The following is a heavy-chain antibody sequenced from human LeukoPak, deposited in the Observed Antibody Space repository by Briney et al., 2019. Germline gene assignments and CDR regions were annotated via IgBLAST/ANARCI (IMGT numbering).Heavy chain of an antibody. CDR3: ARGGLTVATLKESRNSVSGGYYFDY. CDR1: GGSISSYY. J-gene: IGHJ4*02. CDR2: IYYSGST. D-gene: IGHD5-12*01. V-gene: IGHV4-59*01. Sequence: PSETLSLTCTVSGGSISSYYWSWIRQPPGKGLEWIGYIYYSGSTNYNPSLKSRVTISVDTSKNQFSLKLSSVTAADTAVYYCARGGLTVATLKESRNSVSGGYYFDYWGQGTLVTVSS.